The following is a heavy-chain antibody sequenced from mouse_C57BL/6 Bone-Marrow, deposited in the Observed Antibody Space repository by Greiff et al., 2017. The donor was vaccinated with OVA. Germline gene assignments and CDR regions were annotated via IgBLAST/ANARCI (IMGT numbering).Heavy chain of an antibody. CDR3: TRGGYYYGSCYDY. V-gene: IGHV1-81*01. J-gene: IGHJ2*01. Sequence: VQLQQSGAELARPGASVKLSCKASGYTFTSYGIRWVKQRTGQGLEWIGEIYPRSGNTYYNEKFKGKATLTADKSSSTAYMELRSLTSEDAAVYFVTRGGYYYGSCYDYWGQGTTLTVSS. D-gene: IGHD1-1*01. CDR1: GYTFTSYG. CDR2: IYPRSGNT.